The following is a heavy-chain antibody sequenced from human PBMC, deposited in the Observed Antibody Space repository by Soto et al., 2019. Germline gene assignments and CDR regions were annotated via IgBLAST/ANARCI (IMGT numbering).Heavy chain of an antibody. J-gene: IGHJ3*02. CDR3: ARERPASSSAFDI. CDR2: INLDGSTK. Sequence: GGSLRLSCVASGFTFSRYWMSWVRQAPGKGLEWVANINLDGSTKYHVDSARGRFTISRDNAKSALFLQMNSLRAEDTALYYCARERPASSSAFDIWGQGTVVTVSS. D-gene: IGHD3-16*02. CDR1: GFTFSRYW. V-gene: IGHV3-7*01.